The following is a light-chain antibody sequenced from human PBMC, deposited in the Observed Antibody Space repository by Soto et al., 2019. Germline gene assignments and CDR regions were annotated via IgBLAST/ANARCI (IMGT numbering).Light chain of an antibody. CDR1: QSLRNY. Sequence: DIHTTQTPSSLCAAVGDRDTITGRASQSLRNYLNWFQQKPGKAPKRLISVAYTLQRGVPFRFSGSGSGPEFTLTISSLQPEDFATYYCLQHSSYPYTFGQGTKVDIK. J-gene: IGKJ2*01. CDR3: LQHSSYPYT. CDR2: VAY. V-gene: IGKV1-17*01.